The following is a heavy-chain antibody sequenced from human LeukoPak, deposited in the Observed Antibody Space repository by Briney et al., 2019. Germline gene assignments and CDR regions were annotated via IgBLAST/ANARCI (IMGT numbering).Heavy chain of an antibody. CDR3: AELGITMIGGV. D-gene: IGHD3-10*02. V-gene: IGHV3-7*01. J-gene: IGHJ6*04. CDR2: IKQHGSEK. Sequence: PGGSLRLSCAASGFTFSSYWMSWVRQAPGKGLEWVAHIKQHGSEKYYVDSVKGRFTISRDNAKNSLYLQMNSLRAEDTAVYYCAELGITMIGGVWGKGTTVTISS. CDR1: GFTFSSYW.